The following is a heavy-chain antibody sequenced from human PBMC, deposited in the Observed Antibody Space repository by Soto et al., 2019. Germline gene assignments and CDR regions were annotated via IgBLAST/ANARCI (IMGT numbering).Heavy chain of an antibody. CDR1: GYTFTNYD. J-gene: IGHJ4*02. D-gene: IGHD3-10*01. CDR2: MNPYNGNT. V-gene: IGHV1-8*01. CDR3: ARGPGDLGYFDY. Sequence: ASVKVSCKASGYTFTNYDINWVRQATGQGLEWMGWMNPYNGNTGYAQNFQGRVTLTRNTSISTAYMELSSLRSEDTAVYYCARGPGDLGYFDYWGQGALVTVSS.